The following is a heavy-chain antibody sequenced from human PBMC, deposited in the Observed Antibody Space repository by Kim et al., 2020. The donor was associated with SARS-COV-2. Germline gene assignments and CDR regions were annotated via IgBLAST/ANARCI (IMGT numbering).Heavy chain of an antibody. CDR2: IYPGDSDT. CDR3: ARRAEAGTGVYYYYPMDV. D-gene: IGHD6-13*01. V-gene: IGHV5-51*01. Sequence: GESLKISCKGSGYTFTSYWIAWVRQMPGKGLEWMGIIYPGDSDTRYSPSFQGQVTISADKFFSTAYLQWSSLKASDTAMYYCARRAEAGTGVYYYYPMDVWGQGTTVTVSS. J-gene: IGHJ6*02. CDR1: GYTFTSYW.